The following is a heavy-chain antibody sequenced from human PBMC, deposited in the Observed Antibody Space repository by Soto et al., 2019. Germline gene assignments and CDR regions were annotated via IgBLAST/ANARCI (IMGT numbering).Heavy chain of an antibody. CDR2: IYPGDSDA. Sequence: PGESLKVSCKASGYIFSNYWIGWVRQMPGKGLELMGIIYPGDSDATYSPSFRGRGTISVDKSANTAYLKWTSLKASDTAIYFCARFRFGDYPPRPYGMDIWGQGTTVSAP. CDR1: GYIFSNYW. J-gene: IGHJ6*02. D-gene: IGHD4-17*01. V-gene: IGHV5-51*01. CDR3: ARFRFGDYPPRPYGMDI.